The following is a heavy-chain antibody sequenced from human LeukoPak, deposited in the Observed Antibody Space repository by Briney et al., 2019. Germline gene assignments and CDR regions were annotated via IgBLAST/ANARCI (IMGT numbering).Heavy chain of an antibody. Sequence: PGRSLRLSCAASRFTFSHAWMTWIRQAPGKGLEWVSYISSSGTTIYYPDSVKGRFTISRDNAKNLVYLQMDSLRAEDTAVYYCARAGSYDILTGYYFAVDYWGQGTLVTVSS. CDR3: ARAGSYDILTGYYFAVDY. J-gene: IGHJ4*02. CDR1: RFTFSHAW. D-gene: IGHD3-9*01. CDR2: ISSSGTTI. V-gene: IGHV3-11*01.